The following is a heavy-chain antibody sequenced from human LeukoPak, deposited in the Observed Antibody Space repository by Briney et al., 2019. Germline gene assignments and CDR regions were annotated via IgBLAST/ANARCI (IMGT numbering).Heavy chain of an antibody. CDR3: ARPIPGRVYRDIVVVPAAMSHYYYGMDV. CDR1: GGTFSSYA. Sequence: SVKVSCKASGGTFSSYAISWVRQAPGQGLEWMGGIIPIFGTANYAQKFQGRVTITADKSTSTAYMELSSLRSEDTAVYYCARPIPGRVYRDIVVVPAAMSHYYYGMDVWGQGTTVTVSS. J-gene: IGHJ6*02. V-gene: IGHV1-69*06. CDR2: IIPIFGTA. D-gene: IGHD2-2*01.